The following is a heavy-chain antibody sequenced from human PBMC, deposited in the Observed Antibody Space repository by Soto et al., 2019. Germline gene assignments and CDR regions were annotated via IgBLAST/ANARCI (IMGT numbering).Heavy chain of an antibody. D-gene: IGHD5-12*01. CDR1: GGTFSSYA. J-gene: IGHJ5*02. Sequence: SVKVSCKASGGTFSSYAISWVRQAPGQGLEWMGGIIPIFGTANYAQKFQGRVTITADESTSTAYMELSSLRSEDTAVYYCARDSVQDGYNPGGCIDPRGQGTLVTVSS. CDR2: IIPIFGTA. CDR3: ARDSVQDGYNPGGCIDP. V-gene: IGHV1-69*13.